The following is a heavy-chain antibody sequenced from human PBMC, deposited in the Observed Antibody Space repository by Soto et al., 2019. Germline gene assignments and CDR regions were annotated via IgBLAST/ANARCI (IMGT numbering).Heavy chain of an antibody. D-gene: IGHD3-3*01. J-gene: IGHJ4*02. Sequence: GGSLRLSCAASGFTFSSYGMHWVRQAPGKGLEWVAVIWYDGSNKYYADSVKGRFTISRDNSKNTLYLQMNSLRAEDTAVYYCARGRRFDSYDFWSGGSDYFDYWGQGTLVTVSS. CDR1: GFTFSSYG. CDR2: IWYDGSNK. V-gene: IGHV3-33*01. CDR3: ARGRRFDSYDFWSGGSDYFDY.